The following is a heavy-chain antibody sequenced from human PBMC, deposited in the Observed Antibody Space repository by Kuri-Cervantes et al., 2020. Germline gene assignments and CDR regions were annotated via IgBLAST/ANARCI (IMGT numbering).Heavy chain of an antibody. V-gene: IGHV3-23*01. CDR1: GFTFSSYA. Sequence: GESLKISCAASGFTFSSYAMSWVRQAPGKGLEWVSAISGSGGSTYYADSVKGRFTISRDNFKNTLYLQMNSLRAEDTAVYYCAKDTSITMIVEYLGWFGDYWGQGTLVTVSS. J-gene: IGHJ4*02. CDR3: AKDTSITMIVEYLGWFGDY. CDR2: ISGSGGST. D-gene: IGHD3-22*01.